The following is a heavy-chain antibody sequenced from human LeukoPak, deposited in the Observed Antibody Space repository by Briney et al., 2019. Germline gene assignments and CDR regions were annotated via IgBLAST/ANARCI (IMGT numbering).Heavy chain of an antibody. CDR1: GCSFSDYY. J-gene: IGHJ3*02. Sequence: PGGSRRLSCVASGCSFSDYYRSWIGQTPGKGLEWISYTSSSGAATFYTGSVKGRFTISRDNARNSVYLQMNNLRPQDTAVYYCARVVYCTGGLCQIFASDTWGQGTMVTVSS. CDR3: ARVVYCTGGLCQIFASDT. V-gene: IGHV3-11*01. D-gene: IGHD2-8*02. CDR2: TSSSGAAT.